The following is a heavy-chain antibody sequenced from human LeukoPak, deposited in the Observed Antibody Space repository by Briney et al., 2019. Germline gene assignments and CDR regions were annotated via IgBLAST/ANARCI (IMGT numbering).Heavy chain of an antibody. CDR1: GFTFSSYE. CDR3: ARLSLSRGSDY. CDR2: ISTSSSYT. V-gene: IGHV3-21*05. Sequence: GGSLRLSCAASGFTFSSYEMNWVRQAPGKGLEWVSDISTSSSYTTYADSVKGRFTISRDNAKNSLYLQMNSLRAEDTAVYYCARLSLSRGSDYWGQGTLVTVSS. J-gene: IGHJ4*02.